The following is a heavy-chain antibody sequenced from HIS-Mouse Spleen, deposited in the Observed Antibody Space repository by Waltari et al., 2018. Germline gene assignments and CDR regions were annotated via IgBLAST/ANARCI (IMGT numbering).Heavy chain of an antibody. V-gene: IGHV2-70*15. J-gene: IGHJ4*02. Sequence: QVTLRESGPALVKPTQTLTLTCTFSGFSLSTSGMCVSWIRQPPGKALEWLARIDWDDDKYYRTSLKTRITISRDTSKNQVVLTMTNMDPLDTATYYCARIAEGYTSGWYAFDYWGQGTLVTVSS. D-gene: IGHD6-19*01. CDR2: IDWDDDK. CDR3: ARIAEGYTSGWYAFDY. CDR1: GFSLSTSGMC.